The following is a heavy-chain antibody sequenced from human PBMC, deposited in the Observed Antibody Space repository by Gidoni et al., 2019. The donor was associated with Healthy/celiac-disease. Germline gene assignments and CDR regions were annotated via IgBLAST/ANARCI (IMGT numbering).Heavy chain of an antibody. CDR1: GSTFTGYY. J-gene: IGHJ4*02. V-gene: IGHV1-2*04. D-gene: IGHD6-13*01. CDR2: INPNSGGT. Sequence: QVQLVQSGAEVKKPGASVKVPCKASGSTFTGYYMHWVRQAPGQGLEWMGWINPNSGGTNYAQKFQGWVTMTRDTSISTAYMELSRLRSDDTAVYYCARGASLSSSWYTKSYYFDYWGQGTLVTVSS. CDR3: ARGASLSSSWYTKSYYFDY.